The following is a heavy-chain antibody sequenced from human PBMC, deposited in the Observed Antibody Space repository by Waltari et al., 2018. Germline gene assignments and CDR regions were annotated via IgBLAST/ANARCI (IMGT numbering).Heavy chain of an antibody. V-gene: IGHV4-4*02. CDR2: SHRSGRT. J-gene: IGHJ4*02. CDR3: ARDRGRGLYLES. D-gene: IGHD2-15*01. Sequence: QLQLKESGPGLVKPSGTLSLTGTVPGESVSRNNWWSWVRQPPEKGLEWIGQSHRSGRTNYNPSLESRVTISIDTANNQFSLKVTSTTAADTAVYYCARDRGRGLYLESWGQGTLVTVSP. CDR1: GESVSRNNW.